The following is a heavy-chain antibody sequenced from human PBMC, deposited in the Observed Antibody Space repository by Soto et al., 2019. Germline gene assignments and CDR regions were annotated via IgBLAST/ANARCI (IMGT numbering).Heavy chain of an antibody. J-gene: IGHJ4*02. CDR3: ARALVPSPGYSLWSDFDYSLRH. D-gene: IGHD5-18*01. Sequence: ASVKVSCKASGGTFSSYAISWVRQAPGQGLEWMGGIIPIFGTANYAQKFQGRVTITADESTSTAYMELSSLRSEDTAVYYCARALVPSPGYSLWSDFDYSLRHWGQGTLVTVSS. CDR2: IIPIFGTA. CDR1: GGTFSSYA. V-gene: IGHV1-69*13.